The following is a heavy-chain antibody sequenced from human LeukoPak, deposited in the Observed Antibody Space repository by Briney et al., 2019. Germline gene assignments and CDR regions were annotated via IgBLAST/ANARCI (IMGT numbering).Heavy chain of an antibody. D-gene: IGHD3-22*01. J-gene: IGHJ4*02. CDR2: ISGTGGST. V-gene: IGHV3-23*01. Sequence: PGGSLRLSCVASGFSFNSFGMSWVRQAPGMGLEWVSAISGTGGSTHYADSVKGRFTISRDNSKNTLYLQMNSLRAGDTAVYYCAKSSYYDSSGFYREYYFDYWGQGTLVPVSS. CDR3: AKSSYYDSSGFYREYYFDY. CDR1: GFSFNSFG.